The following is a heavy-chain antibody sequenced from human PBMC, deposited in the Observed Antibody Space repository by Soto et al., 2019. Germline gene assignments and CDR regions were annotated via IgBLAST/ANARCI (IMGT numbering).Heavy chain of an antibody. CDR3: ARDRGPNTPDY. CDR1: GFTFSNSW. D-gene: IGHD2-2*02. CDR2: MNQDGSQI. V-gene: IGHV3-7*01. Sequence: VGTLRHSCAVSGFTFSNSWMTWVRQAPGKVLEWVAYMNQDGSQIYYVDSLRGRFTISRDNAKNSLYLQMNSLRVDDTVVYYCARDRGPNTPDYWGQGTLVTVSS. J-gene: IGHJ4*02.